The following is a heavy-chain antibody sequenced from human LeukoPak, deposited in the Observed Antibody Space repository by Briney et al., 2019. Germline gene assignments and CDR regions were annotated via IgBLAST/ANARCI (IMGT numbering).Heavy chain of an antibody. Sequence: GGSLRLSCAASGFTFSSYAMDWVRQAPGKGLEWVSGIIGSDATTYYADSVKGRFTISRDNSKNTLYLQMNSLRAEDTAVYYCAKGTAGSYYSAQDNWGQGTLVTVSS. D-gene: IGHD1-26*01. CDR3: AKGTAGSYYSAQDN. J-gene: IGHJ4*02. CDR1: GFTFSSYA. V-gene: IGHV3-23*01. CDR2: IIGSDATT.